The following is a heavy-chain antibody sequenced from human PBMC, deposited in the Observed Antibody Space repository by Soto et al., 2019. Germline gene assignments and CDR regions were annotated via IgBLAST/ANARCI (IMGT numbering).Heavy chain of an antibody. D-gene: IGHD2-2*01. CDR1: GYTFTSYG. CDR2: ISAYNGNT. Sequence: QVQLVQSGAEVKKPGASVKVSCKASGYTFTSYGISWVRQAPGQGLEWMGWISAYNGNTNYAQKLQGRVTMTTDTSTSTAYMELRSLRSDDTTVYYCARGAVGIVVVPAAMAFDYWGQGTLVTVSS. CDR3: ARGAVGIVVVPAAMAFDY. V-gene: IGHV1-18*01. J-gene: IGHJ4*02.